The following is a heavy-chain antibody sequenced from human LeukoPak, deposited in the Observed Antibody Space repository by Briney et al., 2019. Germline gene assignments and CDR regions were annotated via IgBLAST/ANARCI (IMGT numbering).Heavy chain of an antibody. D-gene: IGHD3-10*01. CDR2: IKSDGSNT. CDR3: AREREPTAIYYYGTAFDY. CDR1: GFTFSSYW. Sequence: GGSLRLSCAASGFTFSSYWMHWVRQAPGKGLVWVSRIKSDGSNTNYADSVKGRFTISRDNSKNTLYLQMNTLRAEDTAVYYCAREREPTAIYYYGTAFDYWGQGALVTVSS. V-gene: IGHV3-74*01. J-gene: IGHJ4*02.